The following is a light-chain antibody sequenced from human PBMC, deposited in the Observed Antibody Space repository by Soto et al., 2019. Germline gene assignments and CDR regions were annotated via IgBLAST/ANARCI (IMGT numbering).Light chain of an antibody. V-gene: IGKV3-11*01. CDR3: QQGGNWTLT. CDR2: DAS. Sequence: DSVLSRSLATLSLSPGEAATLSCRASQRFSSHLGWYQQKRGQAPRLLIYDASSRPSGSPARFSGRRSGTDFTPTISYLEHEDFAIYYCQQGGNWTLTFGQGTRLEIK. CDR1: QRFSSH. J-gene: IGKJ5*01.